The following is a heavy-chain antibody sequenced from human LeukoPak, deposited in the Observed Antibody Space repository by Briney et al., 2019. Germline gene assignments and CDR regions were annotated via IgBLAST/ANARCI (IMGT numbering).Heavy chain of an antibody. CDR2: IIPIFGTA. CDR1: GGTFSSYA. Sequence: ASVKVSCKASGGTFSSYAISWVRQAPGQGLEWMGGIIPIFGTANYAQKFQGRVTITADESTSTAYMELSSLRSEDTAVYYCARVWGDNYEQEGGDYWGQGTLVTVSS. V-gene: IGHV1-69*01. J-gene: IGHJ4*02. CDR3: ARVWGDNYEQEGGDY. D-gene: IGHD3-22*01.